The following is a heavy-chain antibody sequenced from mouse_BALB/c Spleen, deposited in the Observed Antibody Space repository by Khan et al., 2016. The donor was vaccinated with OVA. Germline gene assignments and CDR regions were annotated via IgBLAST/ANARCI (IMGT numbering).Heavy chain of an antibody. D-gene: IGHD1-2*01. V-gene: IGHV5-15*02. J-gene: IGHJ3*01. CDR2: ISDLAYTI. Sequence: EVELVESGGGLVQPGGSRKLSCAASGFTFSDYGMAWVRQAPGKGPEWVAFISDLAYTIYYGDAVTGRFTISRENATNTLYLEMSSLRSEDTAIYYCGRGGGTAPFAYWGLGTLVTVSA. CDR3: GRGGGTAPFAY. CDR1: GFTFSDYG.